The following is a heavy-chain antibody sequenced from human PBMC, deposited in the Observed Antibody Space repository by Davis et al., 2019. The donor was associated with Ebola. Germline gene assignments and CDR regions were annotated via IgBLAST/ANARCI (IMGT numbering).Heavy chain of an antibody. CDR2: INTNTGNP. V-gene: IGHV7-4-1*02. CDR1: GYTFTSYG. J-gene: IGHJ5*02. CDR3: ARRLSSGWTFNWFDP. Sequence: AASVKVSCKASGYTFTSYGISWVRQAPGQGLEWMGWINTNTGNPTYAQGFTGRFVFSLDTSVSTAYLQISSLKAEDTAVYYCARRLSSGWTFNWFDPWGQGTLVTVSS. D-gene: IGHD6-19*01.